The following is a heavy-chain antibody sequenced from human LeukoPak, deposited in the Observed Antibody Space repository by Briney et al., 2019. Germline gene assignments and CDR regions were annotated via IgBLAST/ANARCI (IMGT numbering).Heavy chain of an antibody. D-gene: IGHD6-19*01. CDR3: AKDRGEQWLVTSSDY. Sequence: GGSLRLSCAASGFTFSSYGMHWVRQAPGKGLEWVAVISYDGSNKYYVDSVKGRFTISRDNSTNTLYLQMNSLRPEDTAVYYCAKDRGEQWLVTSSDYWGQGTLVTVSS. V-gene: IGHV3-30*18. J-gene: IGHJ4*02. CDR1: GFTFSSYG. CDR2: ISYDGSNK.